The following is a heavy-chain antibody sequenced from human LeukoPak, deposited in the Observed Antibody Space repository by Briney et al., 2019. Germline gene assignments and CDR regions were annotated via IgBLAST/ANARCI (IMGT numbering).Heavy chain of an antibody. D-gene: IGHD3-10*01. CDR2: IGTAGDP. CDR3: ARGHGSGSSYYFDY. V-gene: IGHV3-13*05. CDR1: GFTFSSYW. J-gene: IGHJ4*02. Sequence: PGGSLRLSCAASGFTFSSYWMHWVRQAPGKGLVWVSAIGTAGDPYYPGSVKGRFTISRENAKNSLYLQMNSLRAGDTAVYYCARGHGSGSSYYFDYWGQGTLVTVSS.